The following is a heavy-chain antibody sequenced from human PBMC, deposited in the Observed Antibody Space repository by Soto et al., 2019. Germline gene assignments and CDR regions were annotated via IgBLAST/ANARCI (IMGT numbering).Heavy chain of an antibody. CDR3: AREGIAAALDY. V-gene: IGHV3-21*01. J-gene: IGHJ4*02. D-gene: IGHD6-13*01. CDR1: GFTFSSYS. Sequence: EVQLVESGGGLVKPGGSLRLSCTASGFTFSSYSMNWVRQAPGKGLEWVSSISSSSSYIYYADSVKGRFTISRDNAKNSLYLQVNSLRAEDTAVYYCAREGIAAALDYWGQGTLVTVSS. CDR2: ISSSSSYI.